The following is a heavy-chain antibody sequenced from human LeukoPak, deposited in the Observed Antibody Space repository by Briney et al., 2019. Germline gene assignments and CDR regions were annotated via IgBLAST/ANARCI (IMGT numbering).Heavy chain of an antibody. J-gene: IGHJ4*02. CDR2: IYPGDSDT. CDR3: ARHFYRGKVVTAIPADY. D-gene: IGHD2-21*02. V-gene: IGHV5-51*01. CDR1: GYSFTSYW. Sequence: GESLKISCKGSGYSFTSYWIGWVRQMPGKGLEWMGIIYPGDSDTRYSPSLQGQVAISADKSISTAYLQWSSLKASDTAMYYCARHFYRGKVVTAIPADYWGQGTLVTVSS.